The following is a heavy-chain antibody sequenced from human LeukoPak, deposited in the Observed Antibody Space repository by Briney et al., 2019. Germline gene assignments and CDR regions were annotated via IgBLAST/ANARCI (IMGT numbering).Heavy chain of an antibody. D-gene: IGHD1-1*01. J-gene: IGHJ4*02. Sequence: SETLSLTCTVSGGSISSGSYYWSWIRQPAGKGLEWIGRIYTSGSTNYNPSLKSRLTMSVDTSKNQFSLKLSSVTAADTAVYYCARGLNQVTATGGYYFDYWGQGTLVTVSS. V-gene: IGHV4-61*02. CDR2: IYTSGST. CDR1: GGSISSGSYY. CDR3: ARGLNQVTATGGYYFDY.